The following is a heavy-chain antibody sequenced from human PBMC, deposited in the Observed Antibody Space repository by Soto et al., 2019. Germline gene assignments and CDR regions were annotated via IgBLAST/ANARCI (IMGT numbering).Heavy chain of an antibody. CDR2: IIPMFGTA. V-gene: IGHV1-69*12. Sequence: QVQLVQSGAEVKKPESSVKVSCKAPGGTFSTYAISWVRQAPGQGLEWMGGIIPMFGTANYAQRFQDSVTIPEDESTNSVAMELSSLRSEETAVYFWAIGLQLWLRRINNGYSGWGQGNLVTGSS. CDR1: GGTFSTYA. D-gene: IGHD5-18*01. J-gene: IGHJ4*02. CDR3: AIGLQLWLRRINNGYSG.